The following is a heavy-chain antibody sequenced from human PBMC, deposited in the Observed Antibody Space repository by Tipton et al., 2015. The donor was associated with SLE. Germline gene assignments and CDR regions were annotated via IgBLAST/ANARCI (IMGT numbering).Heavy chain of an antibody. CDR1: GGSFSGYH. J-gene: IGHJ3*02. CDR3: AREESSSWFPDAFDI. CDR2: IFTSGNT. Sequence: TLSLTCAVYGGSFSGYHCSWIRQPPAQGLEWIGRIFTSGNTNYNPPLKSRITISVDTSKNQFFLKLSSVTAADTALYYCAREESSSWFPDAFDIWGQGTMVTVSS. D-gene: IGHD6-6*01. V-gene: IGHV4-59*10.